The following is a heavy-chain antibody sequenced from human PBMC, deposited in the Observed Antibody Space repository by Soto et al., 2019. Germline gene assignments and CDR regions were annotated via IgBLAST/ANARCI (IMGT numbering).Heavy chain of an antibody. J-gene: IGHJ6*03. D-gene: IGHD2-15*01. CDR1: GFSVSTNY. CDR2: IYSGDST. V-gene: IGHV3-53*04. Sequence: EVQLVESGGGLVQPGGSLRLSCAASGFSVSTNYMSWVRRAPRKGLEWVSVIYSGDSTYYADSVKGRFTISRHNSENTLSLQMNSLRAEDTAVYYCARDKGLGYCSGGSCYSVYKDVWGKGTTVTVSS. CDR3: ARDKGLGYCSGGSCYSVYKDV.